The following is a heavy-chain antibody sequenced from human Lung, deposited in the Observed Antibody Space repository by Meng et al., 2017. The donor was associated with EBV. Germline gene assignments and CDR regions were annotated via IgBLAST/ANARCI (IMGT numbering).Heavy chain of an antibody. CDR2: IYYSGST. CDR3: ARTHFYDSSNYGFDY. V-gene: IGHV4-39*07. J-gene: IGHJ4*02. CDR1: GGSISSSSYY. Sequence: QLPLQESGPGLVKPSETLSLTCTVSGGSISSSSYYWGWIRQPPGKGLEWIGSIYYSGSTYYNPSLKSRVTISVDTSKNQFSLKLSSVIAADTAVYYCARTHFYDSSNYGFDYWGQGTLVTVSS. D-gene: IGHD3-22*01.